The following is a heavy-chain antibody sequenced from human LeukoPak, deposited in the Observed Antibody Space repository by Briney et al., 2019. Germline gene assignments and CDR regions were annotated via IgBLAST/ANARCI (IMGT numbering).Heavy chain of an antibody. Sequence: SETLSLTCAVYGGSFSSYYWSWIRQPAGKGLEWIGRIYTSGSTNYNPSLKSRVTMSVDTSKNQFSLKLSSVTAADTAVYYCARQRLDTAMVTRNYFDYWGQGTLVTVSS. CDR1: GGSFSSYY. J-gene: IGHJ4*02. CDR2: IYTSGST. D-gene: IGHD5-18*01. CDR3: ARQRLDTAMVTRNYFDY. V-gene: IGHV4-59*10.